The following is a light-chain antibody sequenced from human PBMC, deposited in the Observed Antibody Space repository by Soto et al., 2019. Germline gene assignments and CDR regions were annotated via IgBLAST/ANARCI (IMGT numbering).Light chain of an antibody. Sequence: DIQMTHSPSTLSASVGDRVTITCRASQSVTNWLAWYQQKPGKAPNLLIYDASRLQSGIPSRFSVSGSETEFSLTIGSLEADDFSTYYCQQYTAYPYTFGRGTKLEIK. CDR2: DAS. V-gene: IGKV1-5*01. CDR3: QQYTAYPYT. CDR1: QSVTNW. J-gene: IGKJ2*01.